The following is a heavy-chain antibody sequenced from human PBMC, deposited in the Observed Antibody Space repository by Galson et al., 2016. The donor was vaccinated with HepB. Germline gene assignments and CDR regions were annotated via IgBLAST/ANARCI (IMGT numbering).Heavy chain of an antibody. CDR2: ISSSSSSI. CDR1: GFTFSSYS. J-gene: IGHJ6*02. D-gene: IGHD6-13*01. CDR3: ARDKSIGSSWSPYYYYYGMDV. Sequence: SLRLSCAASGFTFSSYSMNWVRQAPGKGLEWVSYISSSSSSIYYADSVKGRFTISRDNAKNSLYLQMNSLRDEDTAVYYCARDKSIGSSWSPYYYYYGMDVWGQGTTVTVSS. V-gene: IGHV3-48*02.